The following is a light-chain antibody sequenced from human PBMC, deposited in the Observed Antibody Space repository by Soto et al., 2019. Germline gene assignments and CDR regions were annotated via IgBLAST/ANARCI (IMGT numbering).Light chain of an antibody. J-gene: IGLJ1*01. Sequence: QSALTQPASVSGSPGQSITISCTGTSSDVGGYDSVSWYQQHPGKAPKLMIHEVSIRPSGVSNRFSGSKSGNTASLTISGLQAEDEADYYCSSYTTSSTPRYVFGTGTKVTVL. CDR3: SSYTTSSTPRYV. CDR1: SSDVGGYDS. CDR2: EVS. V-gene: IGLV2-14*01.